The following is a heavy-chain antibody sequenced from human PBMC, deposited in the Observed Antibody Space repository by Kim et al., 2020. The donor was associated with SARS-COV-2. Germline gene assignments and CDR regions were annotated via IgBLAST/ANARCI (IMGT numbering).Heavy chain of an antibody. CDR1: GYTFTGHH. Sequence: ASVKVSCKASGYTFTGHHMNWVRQAPGQGLEWMGRINPNSGGTTYAQKLQGRVTLTTDTSISTAYMELSGLRSDDTAVYYCARTWIQLWTPDFDFWGQGTLVTVSS. J-gene: IGHJ4*02. CDR3: ARTWIQLWTPDFDF. V-gene: IGHV1-2*06. CDR2: INPNSGGT. D-gene: IGHD5-18*01.